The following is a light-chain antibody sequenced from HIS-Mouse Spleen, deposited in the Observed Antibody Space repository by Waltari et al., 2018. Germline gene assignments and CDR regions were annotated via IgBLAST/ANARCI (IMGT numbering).Light chain of an antibody. CDR2: KDS. J-gene: IGLJ1*01. CDR1: SLRSYY. V-gene: IGLV3-25*03. Sequence: SSELTQDPAVSVALGQPVRITCQGDSLRSYYASWYQQKPGQAPVLVIYKDSERPSGIPERFSGSSSGTTVTLTISGVQAEDEADYYCQSADSSGTYVFGTGTKVTVL. CDR3: QSADSSGTYV.